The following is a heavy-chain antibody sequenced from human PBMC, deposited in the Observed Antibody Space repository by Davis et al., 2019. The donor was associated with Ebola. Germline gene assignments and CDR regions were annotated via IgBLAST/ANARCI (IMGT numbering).Heavy chain of an antibody. CDR2: ISSSSSYI. Sequence: GESLKIPCAASGFTFSSYSMTWVRQAPGKGLEWVSSISSSSSYIYYADSVKDRFTISRDNAQNSLYLQMNSLRAEDTAVYYCARDRGMGSGDWFDPWGQGTLVTVSS. D-gene: IGHD6-25*01. J-gene: IGHJ5*02. CDR3: ARDRGMGSGDWFDP. CDR1: GFTFSSYS. V-gene: IGHV3-21*01.